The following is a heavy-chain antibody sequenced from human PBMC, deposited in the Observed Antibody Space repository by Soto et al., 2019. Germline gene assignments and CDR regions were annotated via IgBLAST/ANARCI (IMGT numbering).Heavy chain of an antibody. CDR1: GGSISSSSYY. D-gene: IGHD6-13*01. J-gene: IGHJ4*02. V-gene: IGHV4-39*07. CDR3: ARANGIADY. CDR2: IFYSGST. Sequence: PSETLSLTCTVSGGSISSSSYYWGWIRQPPGKGLEWIGSIFYSGSTYYNPSLKSRVTISVDTSKNQFSLKLSSVTAADTAVYYCARANGIADYWGQGTLVTVSS.